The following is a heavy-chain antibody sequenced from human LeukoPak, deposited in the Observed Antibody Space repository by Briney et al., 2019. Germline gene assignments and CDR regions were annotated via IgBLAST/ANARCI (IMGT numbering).Heavy chain of an antibody. CDR3: ATVNYYGSGSYGFDY. D-gene: IGHD3-10*01. Sequence: ASVKVSCKVSGYTLTELSMHWVRQAPGKWLEWMGGFDPEDGETIYAQKFQGRVTMTEDTSTDTAYMELSSLRSEDTAVYYCATVNYYGSGSYGFDYWGQGTLVTVSS. CDR2: FDPEDGET. V-gene: IGHV1-24*01. CDR1: GYTLTELS. J-gene: IGHJ4*02.